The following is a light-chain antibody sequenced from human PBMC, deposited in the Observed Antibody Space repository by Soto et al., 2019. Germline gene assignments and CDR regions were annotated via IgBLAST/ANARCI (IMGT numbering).Light chain of an antibody. Sequence: QSALTQPASVSGSPGQSITISCTGTSSDIGSYNLVSWYQQHPGKVPKVIIYEARKRPPGVSNRFSGSKSGNTASLTISGLQAEDEADYYCSSSVGSSTLVFGGGTKVTV. CDR1: SSDIGSYNL. CDR2: EAR. J-gene: IGLJ2*01. V-gene: IGLV2-23*01. CDR3: SSSVGSSTLV.